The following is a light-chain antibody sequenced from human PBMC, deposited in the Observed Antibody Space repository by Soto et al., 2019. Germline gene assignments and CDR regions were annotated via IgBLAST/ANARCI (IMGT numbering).Light chain of an antibody. CDR1: SSNIGAGYD. J-gene: IGLJ2*01. CDR3: QSYDSSRSGRV. V-gene: IGLV1-40*01. Sequence: QSVLTQPPSLSGAPGQRVTISCTGSSSNIGAGYDVHWYQQLPGTAPKLLIYGNSNRPSGVPDRFSGYKSGTSASLAITGLQAEDEADYYCQSYDSSRSGRVFVVGTKLTVL. CDR2: GNS.